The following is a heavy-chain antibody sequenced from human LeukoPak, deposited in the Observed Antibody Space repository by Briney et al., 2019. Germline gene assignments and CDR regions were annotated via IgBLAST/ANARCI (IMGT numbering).Heavy chain of an antibody. J-gene: IGHJ4*02. CDR3: AKGLTNLGDD. CDR2: LSGSGSSA. Sequence: GSLRLSCAASGFTFSTYAMSWVRQAPGKGLEWASGLSGSGSSAYYADSVKGRFTISRDNSKNTLYLQMNSLRPEDTAVYYCAKGLTNLGDDWGQGTLVTVSS. V-gene: IGHV3-23*01. CDR1: GFTFSTYA. D-gene: IGHD3-9*01.